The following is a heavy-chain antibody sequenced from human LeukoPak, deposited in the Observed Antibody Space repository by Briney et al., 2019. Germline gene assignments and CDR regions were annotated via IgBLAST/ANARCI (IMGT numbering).Heavy chain of an antibody. CDR1: GGTFSSYA. D-gene: IGHD3-9*01. V-gene: IGHV1-69*13. Sequence: SVKVSRKASGGTFSSYAISWVRPAPGQGLEWMGGIIPIFGTANYAQKFQGRVTITADESTSTAYMELSSLRSEDTAVYYCARGAGYDILTGYGVPDAFDIWGQGTMVTVSS. CDR3: ARGAGYDILTGYGVPDAFDI. CDR2: IIPIFGTA. J-gene: IGHJ3*02.